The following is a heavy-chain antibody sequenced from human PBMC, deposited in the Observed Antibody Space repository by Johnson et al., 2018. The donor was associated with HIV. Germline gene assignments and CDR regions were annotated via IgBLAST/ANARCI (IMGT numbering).Heavy chain of an antibody. J-gene: IGHJ3*02. CDR2: IKQDASEK. V-gene: IGHV3-7*01. D-gene: IGHD1-14*01. Sequence: GLVQPGGSLKLSCVASGFTFSNAWMTWVRQAPGKGLEWVANIKQDASEKYSVDSVKGRFTISRDNAKSSLYLQMNSLRAEDTAVYYCARDQGGNHNAFDIWGQGTMVTVSS. CDR1: GFTFSNAW. CDR3: ARDQGGNHNAFDI.